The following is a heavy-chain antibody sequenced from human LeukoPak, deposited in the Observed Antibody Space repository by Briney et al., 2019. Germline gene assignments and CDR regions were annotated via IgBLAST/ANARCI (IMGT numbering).Heavy chain of an antibody. CDR3: TTERPYFDN. V-gene: IGHV3-15*01. CDR1: GFTFSDAW. CDR2: VKSKTHGGTT. Sequence: GGSLRLSCAASGFTFSDAWMSWVRQAPGKGLEWVGRVKSKTHGGTTAYAAPVKGRFTISRDDSKTTVYVQMNSLKSEDAALYYCTTERPYFDNWGQGTLVTVSS. J-gene: IGHJ4*02.